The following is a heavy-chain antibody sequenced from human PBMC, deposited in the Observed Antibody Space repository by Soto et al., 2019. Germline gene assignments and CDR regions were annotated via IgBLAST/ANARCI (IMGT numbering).Heavy chain of an antibody. J-gene: IGHJ4*02. CDR1: GGSISSGGYY. CDR3: ARDRVPSGYSYGYYFDY. D-gene: IGHD5-18*01. V-gene: IGHV4-31*03. Sequence: KASETLSLTCTVSGGSISSGGYYWSWIRQHPGKGLEWIGYIYYSGSTYYNPSLKSRVTISVDTSKNQFSLKLSSVTAADTAVYYCARDRVPSGYSYGYYFDYWGQGTLVTVSS. CDR2: IYYSGST.